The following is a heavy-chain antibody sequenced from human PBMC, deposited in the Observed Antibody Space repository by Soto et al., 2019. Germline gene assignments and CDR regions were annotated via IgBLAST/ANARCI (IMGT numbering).Heavy chain of an antibody. J-gene: IGHJ2*01. CDR1: GYTFTNYG. CDR3: GRDPDYDGSGSYFDL. Sequence: QVQLVQSGAEVKKPGASVKVSCKASGYTFTNYGISWARQAPGQGLEWMGWISANNGKTNYAQNVQGRVTMTTDTSTTTAYTELRSLSSDDAAIYYCGRDPDYDGSGSYFDLWGGATLVPFS. V-gene: IGHV1-18*01. CDR2: ISANNGKT. D-gene: IGHD3-10*01.